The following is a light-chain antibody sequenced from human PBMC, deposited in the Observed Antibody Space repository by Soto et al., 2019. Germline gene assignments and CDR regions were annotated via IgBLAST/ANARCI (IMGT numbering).Light chain of an antibody. CDR2: DAS. Sequence: EIVMTQSPATLSVSPGESATLSCRASPSVGSNLAWYQQKPGQSPRLLIYDASTRATGIPARFSGGGSGTEFTLTIDGLQSEDFEVYFCQQYNHWPTFGQGTKL. V-gene: IGKV3-15*01. J-gene: IGKJ2*01. CDR1: PSVGSN. CDR3: QQYNHWPT.